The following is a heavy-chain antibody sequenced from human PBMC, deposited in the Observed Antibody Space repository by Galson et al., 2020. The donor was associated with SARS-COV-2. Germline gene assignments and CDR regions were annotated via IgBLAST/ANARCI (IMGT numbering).Heavy chain of an antibody. CDR1: GYTFTGYY. CDR3: ARSPIVGVTTGDYNYMDV. CDR2: INPNSGST. D-gene: IGHD1-26*01. V-gene: IGHV1-2*02. Sequence: ASVKVSCKASGYTFTGYYLHWVRQAPGQGLEWMGRINPNSGSTDYAQKSQGRVTMTRDTSISTVYMELTRLRSDDTAVYYCARSPIVGVTTGDYNYMDVWGKGTTVTVSS. J-gene: IGHJ6*03.